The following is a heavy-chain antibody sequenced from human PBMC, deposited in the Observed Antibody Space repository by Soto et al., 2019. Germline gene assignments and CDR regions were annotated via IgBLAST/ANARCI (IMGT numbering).Heavy chain of an antibody. CDR3: ARREIQGPIDY. CDR2: IYYSGTT. J-gene: IGHJ4*02. D-gene: IGHD1-26*01. V-gene: IGHV4-28*01. CDR1: GYSISSSNW. Sequence: QVQLQESGPGLVKPSDTLSLTCAVSGYSISSSNWWGWIRQPPGKGLEWIGYIYYSGTTYYNPTLNSRVTMSVDTSKNQFSLKLTSVTAVDTAVYYCARREIQGPIDYWGQGTLVTVSS.